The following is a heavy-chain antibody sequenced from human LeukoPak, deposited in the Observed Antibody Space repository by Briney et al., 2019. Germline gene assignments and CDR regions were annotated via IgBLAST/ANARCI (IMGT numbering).Heavy chain of an antibody. D-gene: IGHD6-19*01. CDR3: ARAVAGRRFDY. CDR1: GGSISSYY. V-gene: IGHV4-59*01. CDR2: IYYSGST. J-gene: IGHJ4*02. Sequence: PSETLSLTCTVSGGSISSYYWSWIRQPPGKGLEWIGYIYYSGSTNYNPSLKSRVTISVDMSKNQFSLKLSSVTAADTAVYYCARAVAGRRFDYWGQGTLVTVSS.